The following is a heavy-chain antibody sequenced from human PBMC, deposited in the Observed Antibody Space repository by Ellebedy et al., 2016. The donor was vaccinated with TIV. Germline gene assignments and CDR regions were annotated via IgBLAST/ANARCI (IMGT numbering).Heavy chain of an antibody. CDR3: AKGRGGGSDSSAPRYYFDY. CDR1: GFTFSSYA. V-gene: IGHV3-23*01. CDR2: ISNTGSRT. D-gene: IGHD3-22*01. J-gene: IGHJ4*02. Sequence: PGGSLRLSCAASGFTFSSYAISWVRQAPGTGLEWVSTISNTGSRTYYADSVEGRFIISRDNSKKTLYLQMNSMRAEDTAVYYCAKGRGGGSDSSAPRYYFDYWGLGTLVTVSS.